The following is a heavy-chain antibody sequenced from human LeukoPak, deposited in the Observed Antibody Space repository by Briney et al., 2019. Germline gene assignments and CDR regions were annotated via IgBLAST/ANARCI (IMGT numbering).Heavy chain of an antibody. D-gene: IGHD3-22*01. J-gene: IGHJ4*02. V-gene: IGHV1-69*05. CDR1: GGTFSSYA. CDR2: IIPIFGSA. CDR3: ARGGSSGYEEFDY. Sequence: GASVKVSCKASGGTFSSYAISWVRQAPGQGLEWMGWIIPIFGSANYAQKFQGRVTITMDESTSTAYMELSSLRSEDTAVYYCARGGSSGYEEFDYWGQGTLVTVSS.